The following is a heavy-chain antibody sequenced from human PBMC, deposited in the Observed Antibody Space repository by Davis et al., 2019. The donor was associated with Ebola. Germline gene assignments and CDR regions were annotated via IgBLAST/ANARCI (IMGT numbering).Heavy chain of an antibody. V-gene: IGHV3-23*01. CDR3: AKDLLWWSASDV. J-gene: IGHJ6*02. D-gene: IGHD2-21*01. CDR2: LTYGSGNT. CDR1: GFTFRNYA. Sequence: PGGSLRLSCAASGFTFRNYAMAWIRQAPGKGLEWVSDLTYGSGNTQYADSVQGRFTISRDISKNTVYLQMDSLRAEDTAVYYCAKDLLWWSASDVWGQGTTVTVSS.